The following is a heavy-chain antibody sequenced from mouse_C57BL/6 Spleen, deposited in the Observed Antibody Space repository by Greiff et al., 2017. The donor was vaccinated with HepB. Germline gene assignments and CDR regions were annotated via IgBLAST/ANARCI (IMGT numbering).Heavy chain of an antibody. V-gene: IGHV5-4*01. D-gene: IGHD1-1*01. J-gene: IGHJ4*01. CDR1: GFTFSSYA. Sequence: EVKVVESGGGLVKPGGSLKLSCAASGFTFSSYAMSWVRQTPEKRLEWVATISDGGSYTYYPDNVKGRFTISRDNAKNNLYLQMSHLKSEDTAMYYCARERAYCSSKGAMDYWGQGTSVTVSS. CDR3: ARERAYCSSKGAMDY. CDR2: ISDGGSYT.